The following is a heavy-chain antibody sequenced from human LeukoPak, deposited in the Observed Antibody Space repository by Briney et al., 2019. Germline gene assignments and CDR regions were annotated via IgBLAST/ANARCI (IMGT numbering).Heavy chain of an antibody. V-gene: IGHV4-61*02. CDR2: IDHGGVT. CDR1: GASIGFESYY. D-gene: IGHD1-26*01. Sequence: SGTLSLTCTVSGASIGFESYYWTWVGQSAGKGLEWIVRIDHGGVTNYDPSLQSRVTISLDTSQKQFSLKLNSMTAADTAVYYCARGHDYYSEYFQHWGQGTLVSVSS. J-gene: IGHJ1*01. CDR3: ARGHDYYSEYFQH.